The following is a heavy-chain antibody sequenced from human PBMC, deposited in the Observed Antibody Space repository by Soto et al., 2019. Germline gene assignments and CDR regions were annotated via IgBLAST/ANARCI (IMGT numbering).Heavy chain of an antibody. CDR1: GGSFSGYY. J-gene: IGHJ4*02. V-gene: IGHV4-34*01. CDR3: ARGGGSYARGFDH. D-gene: IGHD1-26*01. Sequence: QVQLQQWGAGLLKPSETLSLTCAVYGGSFSGYYWSWIRQPPGKGLEWVAEINHDGGANYNPSLKSPVTISVDTSKNQISVKLTSVTAADTATYYCARGGGSYARGFDHWGQGSLVTVSS. CDR2: INHDGGA.